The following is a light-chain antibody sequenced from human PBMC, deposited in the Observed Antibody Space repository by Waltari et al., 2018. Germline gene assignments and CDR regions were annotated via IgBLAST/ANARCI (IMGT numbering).Light chain of an antibody. CDR1: SSDVGGYNY. J-gene: IGLJ2*01. Sequence: SALTQPRSVSGSPGQSVTISCTGTSSDVGGYNYVSWYQHRPGTAPKLMIFDVTKRPSGVPDLFSGSKSGNSASLAISGLQAEDEADYYCCSYAGGYTWVFGGGTELTVL. CDR3: CSYAGGYTWV. V-gene: IGLV2-11*01. CDR2: DVT.